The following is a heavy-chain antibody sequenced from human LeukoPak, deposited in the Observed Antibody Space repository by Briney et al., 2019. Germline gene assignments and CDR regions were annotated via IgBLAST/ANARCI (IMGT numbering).Heavy chain of an antibody. J-gene: IGHJ4*02. D-gene: IGHD6-19*01. CDR2: IHSSGTIK. CDR3: ALLAVASDFDY. V-gene: IGHV3-48*03. Sequence: GGSLRLSCAVSGFPFSIYEMNWVRQAPGKGLEWVSNIHSSGTIKYYADSVKGRFSVSRDNAKSSLYLQMNSLRVEDTAVYYCALLAVASDFDYWGQGALVTVSS. CDR1: GFPFSIYE.